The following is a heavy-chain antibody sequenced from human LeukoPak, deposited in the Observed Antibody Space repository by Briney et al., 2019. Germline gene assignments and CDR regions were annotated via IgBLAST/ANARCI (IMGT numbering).Heavy chain of an antibody. CDR1: GFTFSSYG. D-gene: IGHD3-22*01. V-gene: IGHV3-33*01. CDR2: IWYDGSNK. J-gene: IGHJ4*02. Sequence: KSGGSLRLSCAASGFTFSSYGMHWVRQAPGKGLEWVAVIWYDGSNKYYADSVKGRFTISRDNSKNTLYLQMNSLRAEDTAVYYCAREDYYDSSGYYSPQYYFDYWGQGTLVTVSS. CDR3: AREDYYDSSGYYSPQYYFDY.